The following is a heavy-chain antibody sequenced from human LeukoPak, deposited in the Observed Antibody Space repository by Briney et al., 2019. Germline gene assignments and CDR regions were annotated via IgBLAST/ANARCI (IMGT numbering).Heavy chain of an antibody. D-gene: IGHD5-18*01. J-gene: IGHJ6*02. Sequence: GGSLRLSCAASGFTLSSYCMSWVRQAPGKGLEWVANIKEDGSEKYYVDSVKGGFTISRDNAQNSVYLHMNSLRAEDAAVYYCAKDRGRGYSYGYYYYYGMDVWGQGTTVTVSS. V-gene: IGHV3-7*03. CDR3: AKDRGRGYSYGYYYYYGMDV. CDR2: IKEDGSEK. CDR1: GFTLSSYC.